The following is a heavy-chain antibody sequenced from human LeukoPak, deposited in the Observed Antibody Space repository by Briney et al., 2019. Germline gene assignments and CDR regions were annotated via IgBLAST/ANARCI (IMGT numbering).Heavy chain of an antibody. V-gene: IGHV4-34*01. CDR2: INHTGGT. CDR3: ARGSPKHDS. CDR1: GGSFSGYN. J-gene: IGHJ5*01. Sequence: SETLSLTCAVYGGSFSGYNWNWIRQPPGKGLEWGGEINHTGGTNYNPSLKSRLTISVDTSKNQFSLKLKSVTAADTAVYYCARGSPKHDSWGQGTLVTVSS.